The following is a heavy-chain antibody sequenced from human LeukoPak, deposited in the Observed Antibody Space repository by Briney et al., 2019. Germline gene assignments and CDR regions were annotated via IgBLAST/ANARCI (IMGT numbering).Heavy chain of an antibody. J-gene: IGHJ3*02. CDR1: GFTFSDSY. CDR3: ARDLTGWGAFDI. D-gene: IGHD3-9*01. V-gene: IGHV3-11*04. CDR2: IRNSGREI. Sequence: KPGGSLRLSCTAPGFTFSDSYMTWIRQAPGKGLEGVSYIRNSGREINHADSVKGRFTISRDNAMSSLYLQMNSLRAEDKAVYYCARDLTGWGAFDIWGXGTMVTVS.